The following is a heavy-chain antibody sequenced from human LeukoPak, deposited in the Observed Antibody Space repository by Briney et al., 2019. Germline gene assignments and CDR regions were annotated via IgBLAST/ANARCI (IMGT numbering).Heavy chain of an antibody. V-gene: IGHV7-4-1*02. CDR3: ARGSSGYYYRHFQH. Sequence: ASVKVSCKASGYTFTSYAMNWVRQAPGQGLEWMGWINTNTGNPTYAQAFTGRFVFSLDTSVSTAYLHISSLKAEDTAVYYCARGSSGYYYRHFQHWGQGTLVTVSS. CDR1: GYTFTSYA. D-gene: IGHD3-22*01. CDR2: INTNTGNP. J-gene: IGHJ1*01.